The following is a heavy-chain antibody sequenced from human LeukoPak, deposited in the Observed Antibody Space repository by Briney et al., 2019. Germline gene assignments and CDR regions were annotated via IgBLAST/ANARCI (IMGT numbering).Heavy chain of an antibody. J-gene: IGHJ4*02. CDR2: IYYSGSA. CDR1: GGSISSSSYY. V-gene: IGHV4-39*01. D-gene: IGHD4-17*01. CDR3: ARGAGDYALTTLDY. Sequence: SETLSLTCTVSGGSISSSSYYWGWIRQPPGKGLEWIGSIYYSGSAYYNPSLKSRVTISVDTSKNQFSLRMISVTAADTAVYYCARGAGDYALTTLDYWGQGALVTVSS.